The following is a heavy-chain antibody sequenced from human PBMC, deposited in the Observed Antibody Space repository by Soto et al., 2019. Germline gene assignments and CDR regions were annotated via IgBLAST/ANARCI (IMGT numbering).Heavy chain of an antibody. CDR3: AKDRMNKVTKRIDAFDI. CDR2: ISGSGGST. Sequence: EVQLLESGGGLVQPGGSLRLSCAASGFTFSSYAMSWVRQAPGKGLEWVSAISGSGGSTYYADSVKGRFTISRDNSKKTLYLEMKSLRAEDTAVYYCAKDRMNKVTKRIDAFDIWGQGTMVTVSS. D-gene: IGHD4-17*01. CDR1: GFTFSSYA. J-gene: IGHJ3*02. V-gene: IGHV3-23*01.